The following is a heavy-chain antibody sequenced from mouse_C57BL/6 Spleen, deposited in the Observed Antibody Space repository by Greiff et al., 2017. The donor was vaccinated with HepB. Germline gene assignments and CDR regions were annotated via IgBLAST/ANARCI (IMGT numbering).Heavy chain of an antibody. Sequence: VQLQQSGAELVKPGASVKISCKASGYAFSSYWMNWVKQRPGKGLEWIGQIYPGDGDTNYNGKFKGKATLTADKSSSTAYMQLSSLTSEDSAVYFCAATLLRGAWFAYWGQGTLVTVSA. CDR1: GYAFSSYW. CDR2: IYPGDGDT. D-gene: IGHD1-1*01. J-gene: IGHJ3*01. V-gene: IGHV1-80*01. CDR3: AATLLRGAWFAY.